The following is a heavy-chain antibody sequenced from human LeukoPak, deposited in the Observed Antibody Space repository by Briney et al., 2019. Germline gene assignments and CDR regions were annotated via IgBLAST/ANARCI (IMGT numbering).Heavy chain of an antibody. CDR1: GFTFSSYG. CDR3: ADNSVPSA. V-gene: IGHV3-30*02. D-gene: IGHD2-2*01. J-gene: IGHJ5*02. Sequence: PGGSLRLSCAASGFTFSSYGMHWVRQAPGKGLEWVAFIRYDGSNKYYADSVKGRFTISRDNSKNTLYLQMNSLRAEDTAVYYRADNSVPSAWGQGTLVTVSS. CDR2: IRYDGSNK.